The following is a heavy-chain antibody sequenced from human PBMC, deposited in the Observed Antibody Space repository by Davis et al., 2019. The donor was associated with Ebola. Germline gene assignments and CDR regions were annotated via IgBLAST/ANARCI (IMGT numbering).Heavy chain of an antibody. D-gene: IGHD4-17*01. Sequence: PGGSLRLSCAASGFTFSSYAMHWVRQAPGKGLEWVAVILYDGSNKYYADSVKGRFTISRDNSKNTLYLQMNSLRAEDTAVYYCARVCYGDYVDYWGQGTLVTVSS. CDR3: ARVCYGDYVDY. CDR2: ILYDGSNK. J-gene: IGHJ4*02. V-gene: IGHV3-30-3*01. CDR1: GFTFSSYA.